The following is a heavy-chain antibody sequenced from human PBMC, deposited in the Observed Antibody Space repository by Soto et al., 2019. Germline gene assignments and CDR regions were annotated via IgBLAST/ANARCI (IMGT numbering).Heavy chain of an antibody. V-gene: IGHV2-5*02. CDR3: VHRAVYSGSYWDGGYFDY. D-gene: IGHD1-26*01. CDR2: IYWDDDK. J-gene: IGHJ4*02. CDR1: GFSLSTSGVA. Sequence: SGPTLVNPTQTLTLTCTFSGFSLSTSGVAVGWIRQPPGKALEWLALIYWDDDKRYSPSLKSRLTITKDTSKNQVVLTMTNMDPVDTATYYCVHRAVYSGSYWDGGYFDYWGQGTLVTVSS.